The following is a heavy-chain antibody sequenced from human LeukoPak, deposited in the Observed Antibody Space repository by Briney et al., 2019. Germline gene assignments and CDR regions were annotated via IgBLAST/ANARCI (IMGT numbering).Heavy chain of an antibody. D-gene: IGHD5-24*01. CDR3: ARDIVEMATNAISGDLHWFDP. Sequence: SVKVSCKASGGTFSSYAISWVRQAPGQGLEWMGGIIPIFGTANYAQKFQGRVTITADESTSTAYMELSSLRSEDTAVFYCARDIVEMATNAISGDLHWFDPWGQGTLVTVSS. J-gene: IGHJ5*02. CDR1: GGTFSSYA. CDR2: IIPIFGTA. V-gene: IGHV1-69*13.